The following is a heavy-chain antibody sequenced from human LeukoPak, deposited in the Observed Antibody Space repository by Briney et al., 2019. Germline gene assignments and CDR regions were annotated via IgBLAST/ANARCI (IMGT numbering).Heavy chain of an antibody. CDR2: ISWNSGSI. CDR1: GFTFDDYA. D-gene: IGHD2-2*01. Sequence: PGGSLRLSCAASGFTFDDYAMHWVRQAPGKGLEWVSGISWNSGSIGYADSVKGRFTISRDNAKNSLYLQMNSLRAEDTALYYCARAYCSSTSCYDLVAFDIWGQGTMVTVSS. J-gene: IGHJ3*02. CDR3: ARAYCSSTSCYDLVAFDI. V-gene: IGHV3-9*01.